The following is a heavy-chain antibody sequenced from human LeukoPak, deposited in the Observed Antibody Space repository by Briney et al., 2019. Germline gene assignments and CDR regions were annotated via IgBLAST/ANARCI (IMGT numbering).Heavy chain of an antibody. V-gene: IGHV3-21*01. Sequence: GGSLRLSCAASGFTFSTYSMSWVRQAPGKGLEWVSSISSRSHYIYYADSVKGRFTISRDNAKNSLYLQMNSLRAEDTAVYYCSGLYNYGMDVWGQGTTVTVSS. CDR2: ISSRSHYI. J-gene: IGHJ6*02. CDR1: GFTFSTYS. CDR3: SGLYNYGMDV.